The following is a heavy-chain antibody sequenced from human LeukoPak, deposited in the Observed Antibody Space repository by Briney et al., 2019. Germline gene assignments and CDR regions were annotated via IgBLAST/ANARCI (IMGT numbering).Heavy chain of an antibody. CDR1: GFTFSSYG. CDR2: ISSSSGTI. Sequence: GGSLRLSCAASGFTFSSYGMHWVRQAPGKGLEWVSYISSSSGTIYYADSVKGRFTISRDNAKNSLYLQMNSLRAEDTAVYYCARYDGGSGPFDYWGQGTLVTVSS. CDR3: ARYDGGSGPFDY. J-gene: IGHJ4*02. D-gene: IGHD3-10*01. V-gene: IGHV3-48*04.